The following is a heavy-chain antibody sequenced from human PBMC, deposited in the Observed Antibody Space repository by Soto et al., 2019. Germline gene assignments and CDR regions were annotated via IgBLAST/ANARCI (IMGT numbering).Heavy chain of an antibody. CDR2: IVVGSGNT. V-gene: IGHV1-58*01. D-gene: IGHD2-2*01. CDR1: GLSFTSSA. Sequence: SVKVCCKACGLSFTSSALQLVRQARGQRLEWIGWIVVGSGNTNYAQKFQERVTITRDMSTSTAYMELSSLRSEDTAVYYCAADAGGMVVPAAPHYYGMDVWGQGTPVTVSS. J-gene: IGHJ6*02. CDR3: AADAGGMVVPAAPHYYGMDV.